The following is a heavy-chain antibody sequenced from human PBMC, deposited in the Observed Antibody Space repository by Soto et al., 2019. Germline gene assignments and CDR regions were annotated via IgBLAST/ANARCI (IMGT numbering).Heavy chain of an antibody. V-gene: IGHV1-18*01. CDR2: ISAYNGNT. CDR1: GYTFTSYG. J-gene: IGHJ4*02. CDR3: ARDLLEYDYIWGSYRFDY. D-gene: IGHD3-16*02. Sequence: ASVKVSCKASGYTFTSYGISWVRQAPGQGLEWMGWISAYNGNTNYAQKLQGRVTMTTDTSTSTAYMELRSLRSDDTAVYYCARDLLEYDYIWGSYRFDYWGQGTLVTVS.